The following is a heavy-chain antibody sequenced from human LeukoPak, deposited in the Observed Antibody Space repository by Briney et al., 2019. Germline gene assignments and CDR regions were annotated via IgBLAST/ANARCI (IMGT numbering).Heavy chain of an antibody. J-gene: IGHJ5*02. CDR3: ARVYDSSGYYGQFDP. D-gene: IGHD3-22*01. CDR1: GGSISSYH. Sequence: SETLSLTCTVSGGSISSYHWSWIRQPPGKGLEWIGYIYYSGSTNYNPSLKSRVTISVDTSKNQFSLKLSSVTAADTAVYYCARVYDSSGYYGQFDPWGQGTLVTVSS. CDR2: IYYSGST. V-gene: IGHV4-59*01.